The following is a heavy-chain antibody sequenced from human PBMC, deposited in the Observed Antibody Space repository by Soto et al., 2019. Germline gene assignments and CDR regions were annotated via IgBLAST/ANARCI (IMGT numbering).Heavy chain of an antibody. J-gene: IGHJ6*02. CDR2: TYYRSKWYN. CDR1: GDSVSSNSAA. D-gene: IGHD1-26*01. V-gene: IGHV6-1*01. Sequence: SQTLSLTCAISGDSVSSNSAAWNWIRQSPSRGLEWLGRTYYRSKWYNDYAVSVKSRITINPDTSKNQFSLQLNSVTPEDTAVYYCARSSRYSGRGYYGMDVWGQGTTVTVSS. CDR3: ARSSRYSGRGYYGMDV.